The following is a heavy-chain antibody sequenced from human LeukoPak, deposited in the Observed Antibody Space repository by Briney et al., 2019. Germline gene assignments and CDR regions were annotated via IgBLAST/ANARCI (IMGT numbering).Heavy chain of an antibody. J-gene: IGHJ5*02. CDR2: INSDGSST. V-gene: IGHV3-74*01. CDR1: GFTFSSYW. D-gene: IGHD5-18*01. Sequence: GGSLRLSCAASGFTFSSYWMHWVRQAPGKGLVWVSRINSDGSSTSYADSAKGRFTISRDNAKNTPYLQMNSLRAEDTAVYYCARDRPRGYSYGSNWFDPWGQGTLVTVSS. CDR3: ARDRPRGYSYGSNWFDP.